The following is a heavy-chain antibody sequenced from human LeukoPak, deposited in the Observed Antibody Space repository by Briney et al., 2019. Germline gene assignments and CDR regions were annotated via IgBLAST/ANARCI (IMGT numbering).Heavy chain of an antibody. CDR3: ARESSRPKDYYYYMDV. J-gene: IGHJ6*03. CDR2: KQDGSEK. V-gene: IGHV3-7*01. D-gene: IGHD6-13*01. Sequence: KQDGSEKYYVDSVKGRFTISRDNAKNSLYLQMNSLRAEDTAVYYCARESSRPKDYYYYMDVWGKGTTVTVSS.